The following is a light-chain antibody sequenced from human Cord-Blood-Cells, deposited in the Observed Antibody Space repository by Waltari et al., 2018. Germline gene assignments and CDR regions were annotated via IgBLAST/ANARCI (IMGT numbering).Light chain of an antibody. CDR1: QMSSVCY. J-gene: IGKJ1*01. V-gene: IGKV3-20*01. CDR2: GAS. CDR3: QQYGSSPRT. Sequence: SSRASQMSSVCYLYWDQKKTDQAPRILIYGASSRCSGIPERFRVRGSGTDITLSISRLEPEDFAVYYCQQYGSSPRTFGQGTKVEIK.